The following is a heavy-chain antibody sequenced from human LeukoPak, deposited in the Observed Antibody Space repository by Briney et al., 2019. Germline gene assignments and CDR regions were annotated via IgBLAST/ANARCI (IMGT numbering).Heavy chain of an antibody. CDR3: TRDYDFWSGYYIGKDY. CDR2: IRSKAYGGTT. Sequence: GGSLRLSCTASGFSCGDYAMSWVRQAPGKGLEWVGFIRSKAYGGTTEYAASVKGRFTISRDDSKSIAYLQMNSLKTEDTAVYYCTRDYDFWSGYYIGKDYWGQGTLVTVSS. J-gene: IGHJ4*02. V-gene: IGHV3-49*04. D-gene: IGHD3-3*01. CDR1: GFSCGDYA.